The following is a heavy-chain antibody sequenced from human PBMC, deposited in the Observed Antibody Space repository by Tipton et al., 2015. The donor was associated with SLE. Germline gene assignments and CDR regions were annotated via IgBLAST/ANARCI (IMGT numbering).Heavy chain of an antibody. J-gene: IGHJ4*02. D-gene: IGHD6-19*01. CDR1: GGSISSSNW. Sequence: TLSLTCAVSGGSISSSNWWSWIRQPPGKGLEWIGEINHSGSTDYNPSLKSRVTISVDTSKNQFSLKLSSVTAADTAVYYCARAPDGAVAGMSEYWGQGTLVTVSS. V-gene: IGHV4-4*02. CDR3: ARAPDGAVAGMSEY. CDR2: INHSGST.